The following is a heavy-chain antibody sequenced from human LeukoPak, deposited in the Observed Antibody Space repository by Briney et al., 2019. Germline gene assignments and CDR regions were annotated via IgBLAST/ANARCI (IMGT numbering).Heavy chain of an antibody. CDR3: ARGKGRARGPYCYDSSGYYYFDY. CDR2: INHSGST. D-gene: IGHD3-22*01. Sequence: PSETLSLTCAVYGGSFSGYYWSWIRQPPGKGLEWIGEINHSGSTNYNPSLKSRVTISVDTSKNQFSLKLSSVTAADTAVYYCARGKGRARGPYCYDSSGYYYFDYWGQGTLVTVSS. V-gene: IGHV4-34*01. CDR1: GGSFSGYY. J-gene: IGHJ4*02.